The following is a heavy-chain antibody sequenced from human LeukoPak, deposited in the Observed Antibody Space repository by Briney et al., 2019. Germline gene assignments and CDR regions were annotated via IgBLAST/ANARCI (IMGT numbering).Heavy chain of an antibody. CDR3: ARIAVAGFDY. V-gene: IGHV3-7*04. D-gene: IGHD6-13*01. CDR1: GFTLSSYW. Sequence: GGSLRLSCAASGFTLSSYWMSWARQAPGNGLEWVANIKQDGSEKYYVDSVKGRFTISRDNAKNSVYLQMNSLRAEDTAVYYCARIAVAGFDYWGQGTLVTVSS. J-gene: IGHJ4*02. CDR2: IKQDGSEK.